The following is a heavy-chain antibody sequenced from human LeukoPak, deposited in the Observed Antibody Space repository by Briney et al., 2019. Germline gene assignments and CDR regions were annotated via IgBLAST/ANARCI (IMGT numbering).Heavy chain of an antibody. CDR3: ARGGSSGPDY. J-gene: IGHJ4*02. CDR2: IYTSGST. D-gene: IGHD6-19*01. Sequence: SETLSLTCTVSGGSMISYYWSWIRQPAGKGLEWIGRIYTSGSTNYSPSLKSRVSISVDKSKNQFSLRLSSVTAADTAVYYCARGGSSGPDYWGQGTLVTVSS. CDR1: GGSMISYY. V-gene: IGHV4-4*07.